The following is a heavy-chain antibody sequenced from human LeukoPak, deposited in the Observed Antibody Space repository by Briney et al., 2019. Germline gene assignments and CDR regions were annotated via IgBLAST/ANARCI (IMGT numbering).Heavy chain of an antibody. D-gene: IGHD2-2*01. Sequence: PGGSLRLSCTASGFAYDEHGMSWARESPGEGLEGVSGINWSGGSTGYADPLRGRFTISRDNAKNSLYLQMDSLRAEDTALYYCARAPITSPLYFDYWGQGTLVTVSS. CDR1: GFAYDEHG. CDR2: INWSGGST. J-gene: IGHJ4*02. V-gene: IGHV3-20*04. CDR3: ARAPITSPLYFDY.